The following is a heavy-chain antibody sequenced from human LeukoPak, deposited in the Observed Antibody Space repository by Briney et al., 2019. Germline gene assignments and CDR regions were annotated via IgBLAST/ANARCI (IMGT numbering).Heavy chain of an antibody. CDR2: INHSGST. J-gene: IGHJ5*02. CDR3: ARASPLGLNWFDP. Sequence: SETLSLTCTVSGGSISSSSYYWSWIRQPPGKGLEWIGEINHSGSTNYNPSLKSRVTISVDTSKNQFSLKLSSVTAADTAVYYCARASPLGLNWFDPWGQGTLVTVSS. D-gene: IGHD3/OR15-3a*01. CDR1: GGSISSSSYY. V-gene: IGHV4-39*07.